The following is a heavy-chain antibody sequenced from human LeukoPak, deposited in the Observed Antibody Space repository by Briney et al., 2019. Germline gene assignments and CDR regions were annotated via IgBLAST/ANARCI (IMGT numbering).Heavy chain of an antibody. CDR1: GFTFSSYA. J-gene: IGHJ4*02. CDR3: ANLPSYYDILTGSFDY. CDR2: ISGSGGST. D-gene: IGHD3-9*01. Sequence: SGGSLRLSCAASGFTFSSYAMSWVRQAPGKGLEWVSAISGSGGSTYYADSVKGRFTISRDNSKNTLYLQMNSLRAEDTAVYYCANLPSYYDILTGSFDYWGQGTLVTVSS. V-gene: IGHV3-23*01.